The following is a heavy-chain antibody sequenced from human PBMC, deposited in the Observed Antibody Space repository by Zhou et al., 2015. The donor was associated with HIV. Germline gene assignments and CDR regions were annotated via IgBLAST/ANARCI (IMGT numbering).Heavy chain of an antibody. Sequence: QVQLVQSGAEMKKPGASVKVSCKASGYTFTTYFVHWVRQAPGQGLEWMGIINPVGGNTIYAEKFQDRVTMTRDTSTSTLYMELNSLRSEDTAVYYCARDDIGGYHSFNYWGQGTLVSVSS. D-gene: IGHD3-22*01. CDR3: ARDDIGGYHSFNY. V-gene: IGHV1-46*01. CDR2: INPVGGNT. CDR1: GYTFTTYF. J-gene: IGHJ4*02.